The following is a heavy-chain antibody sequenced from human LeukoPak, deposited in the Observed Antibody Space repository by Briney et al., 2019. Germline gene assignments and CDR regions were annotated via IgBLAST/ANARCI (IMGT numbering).Heavy chain of an antibody. CDR1: GFSFSTYT. CDR2: ISSSSSSR. CDR3: PRGASTMVRTRQNWFDP. D-gene: IGHD3-10*01. V-gene: IGHV3-48*01. J-gene: IGHJ5*02. Sequence: PGGSLRLSCAASGFSFSTYTMNWVRQAPGKGLEWLSYISSSSSSRYYADSVMGRFTISRDNAKNSLYLQMNSLRAEDTAVYYCPRGASTMVRTRQNWFDPWGQGTLVTVSS.